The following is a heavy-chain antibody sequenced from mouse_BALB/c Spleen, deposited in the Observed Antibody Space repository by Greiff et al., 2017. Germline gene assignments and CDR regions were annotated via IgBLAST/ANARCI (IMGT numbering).Heavy chain of an antibody. V-gene: IGHV1-54*01. J-gene: IGHJ4*01. CDR3: ARSPGNYAMDY. CDR2: INPGSGGT. Sequence: QVQLQQSGAELVRPGTSVKVSCKASGYAFTNYLIEWVKQRPGQGLEWIGVINPGSGGTNYNEKFKGKATLTADKSSSTAYMQLSSLTSDDSAVYFCARSPGNYAMDYWGQGTSVTVSS. CDR1: GYAFTNYL. D-gene: IGHD1-1*01.